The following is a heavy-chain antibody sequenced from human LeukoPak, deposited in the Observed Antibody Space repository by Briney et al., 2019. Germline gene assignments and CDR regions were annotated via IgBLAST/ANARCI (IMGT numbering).Heavy chain of an antibody. CDR1: GGSISTYY. V-gene: IGHV4-59*01. Sequence: SETLSLTCSVLGGSISTYYWTWIRQPPGKGLEWIGYVSYSGSTIYTPSLKSRVTISVDTSKNQFSLNLTSVTAADTAVYYCARDGGGGAAGYWGQGTLVTVSS. CDR3: ARDGGGGAAGY. CDR2: VSYSGST. J-gene: IGHJ4*02. D-gene: IGHD1-26*01.